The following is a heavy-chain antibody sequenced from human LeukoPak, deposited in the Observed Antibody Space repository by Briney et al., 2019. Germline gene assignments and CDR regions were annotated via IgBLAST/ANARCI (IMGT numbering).Heavy chain of an antibody. CDR3: ARGDDDYVRYFDY. V-gene: IGHV3-48*02. Sequence: TGGSLRLSCAASGFTFSSYSMICVRQAPGKGLEWVSYISSGSSTRCYGDSVKGRFTISRDNAKNSLYLQMNSLRDEDTAVYYCARGDDDYVRYFDYWGQGTLVAVSS. CDR2: ISSGSSTR. J-gene: IGHJ4*02. CDR1: GFTFSSYS. D-gene: IGHD4-17*01.